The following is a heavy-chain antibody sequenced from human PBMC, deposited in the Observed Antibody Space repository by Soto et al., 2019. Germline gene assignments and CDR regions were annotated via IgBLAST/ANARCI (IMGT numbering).Heavy chain of an antibody. CDR1: GSTFSNAW. CDR2: IKSKTDGGTT. CDR3: TIVSRWLALRNYYYYYVMDV. V-gene: IGHV3-15*01. Sequence: GSLRLSCAASGSTFSNAWMSWVRQAPGKGLEWVGRIKSKTDGGTTDYAAPVKGRFTISRDDSKNTLYLQMNSLKTEDTAVYYCTIVSRWLALRNYYYYYVMDVRGPGTTVTVSS. J-gene: IGHJ6*02. D-gene: IGHD6-19*01.